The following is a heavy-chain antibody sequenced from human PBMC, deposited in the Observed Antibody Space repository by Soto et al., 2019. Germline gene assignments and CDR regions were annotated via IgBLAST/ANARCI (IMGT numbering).Heavy chain of an antibody. CDR3: ARRYGWLYFDY. CDR1: GDSISSSNYF. J-gene: IGHJ4*02. D-gene: IGHD6-19*01. CDR2: IFYSGST. V-gene: IGHV4-39*01. Sequence: QLQLQESGPGLVKPWETLSLTCTVSGDSISSSNYFWGWIRQPPGKGLEWIGTIFYSGSTYYNPSLKSRVTISVDTSKSRFALRLTSVTAADTALYYCARRYGWLYFDYWGQGSLVTVSS.